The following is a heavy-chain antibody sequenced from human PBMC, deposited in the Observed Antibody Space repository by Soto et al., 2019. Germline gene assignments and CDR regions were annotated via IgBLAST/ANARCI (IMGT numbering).Heavy chain of an antibody. D-gene: IGHD2-2*01. V-gene: IGHV1-69*13. CDR3: ARGPVPAAYYGMDV. CDR1: GGTFSSYA. CDR2: IIPIFGTA. Sequence: ASVKVSCKASGGTFSSYAISWVRQAPGQGLEWMGGIIPIFGTANYAQKFQGRVTITADESTSTAYMELSSLRSEDTAVYYCARGPVPAAYYGMDVWGQGTTVTVSS. J-gene: IGHJ6*02.